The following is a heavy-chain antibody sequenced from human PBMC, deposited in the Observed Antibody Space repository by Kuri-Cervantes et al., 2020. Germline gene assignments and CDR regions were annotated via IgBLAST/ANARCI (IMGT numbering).Heavy chain of an antibody. CDR2: MNPNSGNT. CDR1: GYTFTGYY. J-gene: IGHJ6*02. V-gene: IGHV1-8*02. CDR3: AGPHHGIAAAPPLCMDV. D-gene: IGHD6-13*01. Sequence: ASVKVSCKASGYTFTGYYMHWVRQATGQGLEWMGWMNPNSGNTGYAQKFQGRVTMTRNTSISTAYMELSSLRSEDTAVYYCAGPHHGIAAAPPLCMDVWGQGTTVTVSS.